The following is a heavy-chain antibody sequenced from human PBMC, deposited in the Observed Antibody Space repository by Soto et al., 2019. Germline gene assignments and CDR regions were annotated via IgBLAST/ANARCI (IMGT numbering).Heavy chain of an antibody. CDR2: IYYSGST. J-gene: IGHJ6*02. CDR3: ARGPLWQQQARYYYYGMDV. V-gene: IGHV4-61*01. Sequence: PSETLSLTCTASGGSVSSGSYYWSWIRQPPGKGLEWIGYIYYSGSTNYNPSLKSRVTISVDTSKNQFSLKLSSVTAADTAVYYCARGPLWQQQARYYYYGMDVWGQGTTVTVSS. D-gene: IGHD6-13*01. CDR1: GGSVSSGSYY.